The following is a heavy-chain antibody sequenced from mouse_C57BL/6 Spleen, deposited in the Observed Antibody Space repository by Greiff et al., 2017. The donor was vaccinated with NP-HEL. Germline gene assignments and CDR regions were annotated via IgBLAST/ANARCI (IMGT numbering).Heavy chain of an antibody. D-gene: IGHD2-2*01. J-gene: IGHJ1*03. CDR2: ISGGGGNT. V-gene: IGHV5-9*01. Sequence: VKVVESGGGLVKPGGSLKLSCAASGFTFSSYTMSWVRQTPEKRLEWVATISGGGGNTYYPDSVMGRFNISRDNAKNTVYLQMSSLRSEDTALYYCARQYGYDEYFDVWGTGTTVTVSS. CDR3: ARQYGYDEYFDV. CDR1: GFTFSSYT.